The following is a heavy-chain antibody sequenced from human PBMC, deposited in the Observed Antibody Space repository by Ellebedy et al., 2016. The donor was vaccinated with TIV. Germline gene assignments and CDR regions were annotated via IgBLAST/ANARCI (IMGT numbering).Heavy chain of an antibody. V-gene: IGHV4-59*13. D-gene: IGHD3-3*01. Sequence: SETLSLTXTVSGGSISSYYWSWIRQPPGKGLEWIGYIYYSGSTNYNPSLKSRVTISVDTSKNQFSLKLSSVTAADTAVYYCARGLLYYDFWSGYYPGLWYFDLWGRGTLVTVSS. J-gene: IGHJ2*01. CDR1: GGSISSYY. CDR3: ARGLLYYDFWSGYYPGLWYFDL. CDR2: IYYSGST.